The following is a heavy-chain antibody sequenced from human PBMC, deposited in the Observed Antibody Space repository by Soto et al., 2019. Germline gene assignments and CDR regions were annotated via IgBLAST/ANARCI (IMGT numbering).Heavy chain of an antibody. J-gene: IGHJ6*02. V-gene: IGHV5-51*01. D-gene: IGHD3-3*01. CDR2: IYPGDSDT. CDR1: GYTFTSYW. Sequence: GESLKISCQASGYTFTSYWIAWVRQMPGRGLEWMGIIYPGDSDTKYNPSFQGQITISVDKPTSTAYLKWSSLKASDTAIYLCARHMAYSYGSWPDYGLDVSGHGTTVTVS. CDR3: ARHMAYSYGSWPDYGLDV.